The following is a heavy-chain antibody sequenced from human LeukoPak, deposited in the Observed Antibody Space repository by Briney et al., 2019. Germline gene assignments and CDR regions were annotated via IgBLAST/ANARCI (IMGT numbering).Heavy chain of an antibody. CDR3: ARAAYYDSSGYYPLNY. CDR2: IYTSGST. J-gene: IGHJ4*02. V-gene: IGHV4-4*07. Sequence: PSETLSLTCTVSGGSISSYYWSWIRQPAGKGLEWIGRIYTSGSTNYNPSLKSRVTISVDTSKNQFSLKLSSVTAADTAVYYCARAAYYDSSGYYPLNYWGQGTLVAVSS. CDR1: GGSISSYY. D-gene: IGHD3-22*01.